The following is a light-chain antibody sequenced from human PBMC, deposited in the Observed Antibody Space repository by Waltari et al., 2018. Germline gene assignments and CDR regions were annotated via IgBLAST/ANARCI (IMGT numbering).Light chain of an antibody. Sequence: SYELTQPPSVSVSPGKTARITCPGDALPRTYAFWDQQKTGQAPILIIYKDTERPSGIPERFSGSSSGTTVTLTISGVQAEDEADFYCQSSDHTASFWVFGGGTRLTVL. CDR1: ALPRTY. CDR2: KDT. V-gene: IGLV3-25*03. CDR3: QSSDHTASFWV. J-gene: IGLJ3*02.